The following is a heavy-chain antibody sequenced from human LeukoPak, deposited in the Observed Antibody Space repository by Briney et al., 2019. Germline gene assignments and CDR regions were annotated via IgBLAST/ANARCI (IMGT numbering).Heavy chain of an antibody. Sequence: SGPTLVNPTQPLTLTCIFSGFSLSTTGVGVGWIRQPPGKALEWLALIYWDDDKRYSPSLRSRLTITKDTSKNQVVPTMTNVGPVDTATYYSAHLGLTVRGFDYWGQGTLVTVSS. CDR2: IYWDDDK. D-gene: IGHD3-10*01. CDR3: AHLGLTVRGFDY. V-gene: IGHV2-5*02. CDR1: GFSLSTTGVG. J-gene: IGHJ4*02.